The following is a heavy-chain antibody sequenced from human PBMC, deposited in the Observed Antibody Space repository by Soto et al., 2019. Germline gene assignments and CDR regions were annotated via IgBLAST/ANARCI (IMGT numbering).Heavy chain of an antibody. Sequence: QVQLVESGGGVVQAGRSLRLSCAASGFTFSSCAMHWVRQAPGKGLEWVALISYDGSNKYYADSVKGRFTISRDNSKNTLYLQMNSLRAEDTAVYYCARDKRDLRFLEWSYYFDYWGQGTLVTVSS. V-gene: IGHV3-30-3*01. CDR1: GFTFSSCA. D-gene: IGHD3-3*01. CDR3: ARDKRDLRFLEWSYYFDY. J-gene: IGHJ4*02. CDR2: ISYDGSNK.